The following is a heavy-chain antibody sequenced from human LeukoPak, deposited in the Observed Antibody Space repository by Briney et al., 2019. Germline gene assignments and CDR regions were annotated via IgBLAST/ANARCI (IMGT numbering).Heavy chain of an antibody. CDR2: ISSSGSTI. J-gene: IGHJ4*02. D-gene: IGHD3-22*01. Sequence: GGSLRRSCAASGFTFSDYYMSWIRQAPGKGLEWFSYISSSGSTIYYAASVKGLFTISRDNAKNSLYLQMNSLRAEDTAVYYCARSADSSGYAKFDYWGQGTLVTVSS. CDR1: GFTFSDYY. CDR3: ARSADSSGYAKFDY. V-gene: IGHV3-11*04.